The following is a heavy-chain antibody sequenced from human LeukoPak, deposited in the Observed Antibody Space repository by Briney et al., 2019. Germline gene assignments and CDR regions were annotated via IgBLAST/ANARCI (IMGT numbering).Heavy chain of an antibody. CDR1: GGSISSGGYY. CDR3: ASNGYSYGSDAFDI. D-gene: IGHD5-18*01. CDR2: IYYSGCT. V-gene: IGHV4-31*03. Sequence: SETLSLTCTVSGGSISSGGYYWSWIRQHPGKGLEWIGYIYYSGCTYYNPSLKSRVTISVDTSKNQFSLKLSSVTAADTAVYYCASNGYSYGSDAFDIWGQGTMVTVSS. J-gene: IGHJ3*02.